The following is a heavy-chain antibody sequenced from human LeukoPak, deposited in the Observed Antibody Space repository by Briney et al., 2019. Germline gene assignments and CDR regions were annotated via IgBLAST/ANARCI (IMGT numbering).Heavy chain of an antibody. CDR2: IYYSGST. CDR1: GGSVSSGSYY. D-gene: IGHD2-15*01. V-gene: IGHV4-61*01. CDR3: ARVGYCSGGSCYAGYYYYMDV. Sequence: PSETLSLTCTVSGGSVSSGSYYWSWIRQPPGKGLEWIGYIYYSGSTNYNPPLKSRVTISVDTSKNQFSLKLSSVTAADTAVYYCARVGYCSGGSCYAGYYYYMDVWGKGTTVTVSS. J-gene: IGHJ6*03.